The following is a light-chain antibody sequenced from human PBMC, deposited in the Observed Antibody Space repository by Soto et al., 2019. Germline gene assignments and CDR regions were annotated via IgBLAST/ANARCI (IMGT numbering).Light chain of an antibody. CDR2: DAS. CDR3: QQYDSLPYT. Sequence: IRMTQSPSSLSASLGDRITITCQASQVITTSLSWFQQRPGKAPRLLIFDASYLEAEVPSRFSGSGSGTDFSFTISSLQPEDIATYYCQQYDSLPYTFGQGTKVDIK. V-gene: IGKV1-33*01. J-gene: IGKJ2*01. CDR1: QVITTS.